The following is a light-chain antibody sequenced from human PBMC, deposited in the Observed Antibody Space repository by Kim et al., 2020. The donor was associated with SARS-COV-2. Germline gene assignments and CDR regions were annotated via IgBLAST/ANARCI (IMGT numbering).Light chain of an antibody. CDR1: KLGDKY. J-gene: IGLJ3*02. V-gene: IGLV3-1*01. CDR3: QAWDSSKGV. Sequence: SVSQGQTASMTCSGDKLGDKYACWYQQKPGQSPVLVIYQDSKRPSGIPERFSGSNSGNTATLTISGTQAMDEADYYCQAWDSSKGVFGGGTQLTVL. CDR2: QDS.